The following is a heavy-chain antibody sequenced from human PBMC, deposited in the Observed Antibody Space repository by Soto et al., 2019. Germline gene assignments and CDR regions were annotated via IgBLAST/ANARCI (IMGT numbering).Heavy chain of an antibody. D-gene: IGHD3-3*01. Sequence: QVRLVQSGAEVKKPGSSVKLSCKVSGGNSNSYSIAWVRQAPGQGLQWLGTIVPLSGTPNHAHKFQGRVTITAVTSTNTAYLELSSLRYEDTAIYYCARDWRQMSRGGFFDYWGQGSLVTISS. J-gene: IGHJ4*02. V-gene: IGHV1-69*06. CDR1: GGNSNSYS. CDR3: ARDWRQMSRGGFFDY. CDR2: IVPLSGTP.